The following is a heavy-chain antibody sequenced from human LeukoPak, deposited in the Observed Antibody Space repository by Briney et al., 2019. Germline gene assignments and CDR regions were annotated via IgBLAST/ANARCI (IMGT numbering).Heavy chain of an antibody. Sequence: ASVKVSCKASGYTFTSYGISWVRQAPGQGLEWMGWISAYNGNTNYAQKLQGRVTMTTDTSTSTAYMELRSLRSDDTAVYYCARDPRGYYYDCSGFYYFDYWGQGTLVTVSS. CDR1: GYTFTSYG. CDR2: ISAYNGNT. V-gene: IGHV1-18*01. D-gene: IGHD3-22*01. CDR3: ARDPRGYYYDCSGFYYFDY. J-gene: IGHJ4*02.